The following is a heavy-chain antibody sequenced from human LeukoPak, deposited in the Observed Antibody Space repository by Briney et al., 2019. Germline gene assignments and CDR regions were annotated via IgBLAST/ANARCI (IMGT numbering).Heavy chain of an antibody. V-gene: IGHV4-59*08. CDR2: IYYSGST. CDR1: GGSISSYY. D-gene: IGHD3-3*01. J-gene: IGHJ6*02. Sequence: SETLSLTCTVSGGSISSYYWSWIRQPPGKGLEWIGYIYYSGSTNYNPSLKSRVTISVDTSKNQFSLKLSSVTAADTPVYYCARLGTGDFWSGYYPFLTGYGMDVWGQGTTVTVSS. CDR3: ARLGTGDFWSGYYPFLTGYGMDV.